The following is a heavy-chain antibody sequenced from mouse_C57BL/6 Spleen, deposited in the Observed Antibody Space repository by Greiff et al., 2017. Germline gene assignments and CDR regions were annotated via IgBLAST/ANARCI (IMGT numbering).Heavy chain of an antibody. CDR3: ARGNWDVTMDY. D-gene: IGHD4-1*01. V-gene: IGHV3-6*01. CDR1: GYSITSGYY. J-gene: IGHJ4*01. CDR2: ISYDGSN. Sequence: DVKLQESGPGLVKPSQSLSLTCSVTGYSITSGYYWNWIRQFPGNKLEWMGYISYDGSNNYNPSLKNRISITRDTSKNQFFLKLNSVTTEHTATYYCARGNWDVTMDYWGQGTSVTVSS.